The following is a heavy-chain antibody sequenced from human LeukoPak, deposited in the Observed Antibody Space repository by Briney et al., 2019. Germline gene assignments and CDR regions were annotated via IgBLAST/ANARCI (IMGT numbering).Heavy chain of an antibody. V-gene: IGHV3-48*01. D-gene: IGHD3-16*01. CDR2: ISSLSGTV. CDR1: GFTSSSYA. CDR3: VRDQGGAVSY. J-gene: IGHJ4*02. Sequence: PGGSLRLSCAASGFTSSSYAMHWVRQAPGKGLEWVSYISSLSGTVNYADSVKGRFIISRGNAKNSMFLQMNSLRAEDTAVYYCVRDQGGAVSYWGQGTLVTVSS.